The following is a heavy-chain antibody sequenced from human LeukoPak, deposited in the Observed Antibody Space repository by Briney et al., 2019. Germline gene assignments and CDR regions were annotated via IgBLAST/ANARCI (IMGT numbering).Heavy chain of an antibody. Sequence: GGSLRLSCAASGFIFSDYSMNWVRQAPGKGLEWVSSISSGSSYIFYADSVKGRFTISRDNSKNTLYLQMNSLRAEDTAVYYCAKARGPRDDAFDIWGQGTMVTVSS. D-gene: IGHD5-24*01. CDR2: ISSGSSYI. J-gene: IGHJ3*02. CDR3: AKARGPRDDAFDI. V-gene: IGHV3-21*04. CDR1: GFIFSDYS.